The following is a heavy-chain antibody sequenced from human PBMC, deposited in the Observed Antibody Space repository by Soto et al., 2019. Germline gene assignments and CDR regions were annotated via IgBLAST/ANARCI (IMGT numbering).Heavy chain of an antibody. V-gene: IGHV3-7*04. D-gene: IGHD6-13*01. CDR1: GFTFSGHW. J-gene: IGHJ4*02. CDR3: ARGGSNRFGL. CDR2: IKEDGSEK. Sequence: EEQLVESGGGLVQPGGSLRVSCAASGFTFSGHWMTWVRQAPGKGLEWVASIKEDGSEKKYVDSAKGRFPISRDNAKKSLYLQMNSLRGDDTAVYYCARGGSNRFGLWGQGTLVTVSS.